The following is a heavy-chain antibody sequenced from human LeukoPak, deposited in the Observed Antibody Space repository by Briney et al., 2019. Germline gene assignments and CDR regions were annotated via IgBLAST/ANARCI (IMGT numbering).Heavy chain of an antibody. CDR1: GFTLSSYS. CDR2: ISSSSSYI. D-gene: IGHD2-15*01. J-gene: IGHJ4*02. CDR3: ARDSSGGSCYDY. V-gene: IGHV3-21*01. Sequence: GRSLKLSCAASGFTLSSYSMNWVRQAPGKGLEWVSSISSSSSYIYYADSVKGRFIISRDNAKNSLYLQMNSLRAEDTAVYYCARDSSGGSCYDYWGQGTLVTVSS.